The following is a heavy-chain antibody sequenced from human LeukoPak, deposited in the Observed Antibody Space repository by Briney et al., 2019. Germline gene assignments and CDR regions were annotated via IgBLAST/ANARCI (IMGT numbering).Heavy chain of an antibody. CDR3: ARRDTTGWYHHFDY. Sequence: GGFLRLSCAASGCTVSSNSMTWVRQAPGKGLEWVSILYNGGGANYADSVKGRFTISRDNSRNTLFLQMNSLRAEDTAVYYCARRDTTGWYHHFDYWGQGTLVTVSS. D-gene: IGHD6-19*01. CDR2: LYNGGGA. J-gene: IGHJ4*02. V-gene: IGHV3-53*01. CDR1: GCTVSSNS.